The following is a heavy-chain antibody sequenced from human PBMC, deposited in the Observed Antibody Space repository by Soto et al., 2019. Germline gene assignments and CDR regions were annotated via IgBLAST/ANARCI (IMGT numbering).Heavy chain of an antibody. D-gene: IGHD3-9*01. Sequence: SETLSLTCTVSGGSISSGDYYWNWIQQPPGKGLEWIGHTFYSGDTNYKPSLKSRVTISVDTSKNQFFLKVTSLTAADTAVYYCAREGYDILTGRNWFDPWGQGTLVTVSS. CDR2: TFYSGDT. J-gene: IGHJ5*02. CDR3: AREGYDILTGRNWFDP. V-gene: IGHV4-61*08. CDR1: GGSISSGDYY.